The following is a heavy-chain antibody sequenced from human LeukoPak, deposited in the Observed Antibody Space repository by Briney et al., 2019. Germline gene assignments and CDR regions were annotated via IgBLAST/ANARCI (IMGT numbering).Heavy chain of an antibody. Sequence: PGGSLRLSCAASGFTFSSYGMSWVRQAPGKGLEWVSAISGSGGSTYYADSVKGRFTISRDNSKNTLYLQMNSLRAEDTAVYYCAKNGFTMVRGVPNWFDPWGQGTLVTVSS. CDR1: GFTFSSYG. D-gene: IGHD3-10*01. V-gene: IGHV3-23*01. CDR2: ISGSGGST. CDR3: AKNGFTMVRGVPNWFDP. J-gene: IGHJ5*02.